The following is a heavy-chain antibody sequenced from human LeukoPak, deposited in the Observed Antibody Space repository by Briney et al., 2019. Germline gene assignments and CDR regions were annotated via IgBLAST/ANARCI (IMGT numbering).Heavy chain of an antibody. Sequence: PGGSLRLSCAASGFTFSTYNMNWVRQAPGKGLEWVSSISSSSNYIYYADSVKGRFTVSRDNAKNSLYLQMNSLRAEDTDVYYCARDVGASAPDAFDIWGQGTMVTVSS. CDR3: ARDVGASAPDAFDI. CDR2: ISSSSNYI. D-gene: IGHD1-26*01. V-gene: IGHV3-21*01. CDR1: GFTFSTYN. J-gene: IGHJ3*02.